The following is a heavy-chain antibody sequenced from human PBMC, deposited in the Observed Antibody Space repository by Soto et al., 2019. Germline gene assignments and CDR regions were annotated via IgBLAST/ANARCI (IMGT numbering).Heavy chain of an antibody. Sequence: GESLKISCTGSGYSFTNYWIGWVRQMPGKGLEWMGIIYPGDSNTRYSPSFQGQVTISADKSISTAYLQWSSLKASDTAMYFCARQGYCSNTACYTVDYWGQGTLVTVSS. D-gene: IGHD2-2*02. CDR2: IYPGDSNT. CDR3: ARQGYCSNTACYTVDY. V-gene: IGHV5-51*01. J-gene: IGHJ4*02. CDR1: GYSFTNYW.